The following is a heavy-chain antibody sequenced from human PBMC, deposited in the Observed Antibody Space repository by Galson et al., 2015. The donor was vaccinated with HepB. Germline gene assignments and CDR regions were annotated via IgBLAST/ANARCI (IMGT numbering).Heavy chain of an antibody. CDR2: ISYDGINQ. Sequence: SLRLACAASGVTCNSYALHWVRQAPGEGLEWVAVISYDGINQHYADSVKGRFTVSRDNSRNTLFLRVNSLRVEDTAVYYCTRDQRIECLHLQGDPFDIWGQGTMVTVSS. V-gene: IGHV3-30-3*01. CDR3: TRDQRIECLHLQGDPFDI. CDR1: GVTCNSYA. J-gene: IGHJ3*02. D-gene: IGHD5-24*01.